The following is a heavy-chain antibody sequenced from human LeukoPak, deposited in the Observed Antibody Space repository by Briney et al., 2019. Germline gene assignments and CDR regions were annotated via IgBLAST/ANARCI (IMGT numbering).Heavy chain of an antibody. V-gene: IGHV5-51*01. CDR1: GYSFTHYW. J-gene: IGHJ4*02. CDR3: ARHFCRGGRCYYPYYFDY. CDR2: IYPGDSDT. Sequence: GESLKISCKGSGYSFTHYWIGWVRQMPGKGLEWMGIIYPGDSDTRYSPSFQGQVTISADKSISTAYLQWSSLKASDSAMYYCARHFCRGGRCYYPYYFDYWGQGTLVTVSS. D-gene: IGHD2-15*01.